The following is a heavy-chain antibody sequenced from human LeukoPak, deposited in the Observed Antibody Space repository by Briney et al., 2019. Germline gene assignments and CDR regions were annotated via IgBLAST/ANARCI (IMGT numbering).Heavy chain of an antibody. D-gene: IGHD3-22*01. CDR3: AIHVVYYDSSGYYFDY. V-gene: IGHV5-51*01. CDR2: IYPGDSDT. J-gene: IGHJ4*02. Sequence: GESLKISCKGSGYSFTSYWIGWVRQMPGKGLEWMGIIYPGDSDTRYSPSFQGQVTISADKSISTAYLQWSSLKASDTAMYYCAIHVVYYDSSGYYFDYWGQGTLVTVSS. CDR1: GYSFTSYW.